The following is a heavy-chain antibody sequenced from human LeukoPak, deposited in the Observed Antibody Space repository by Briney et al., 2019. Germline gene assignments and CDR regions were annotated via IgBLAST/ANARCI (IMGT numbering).Heavy chain of an antibody. CDR3: ARGYFGDYGVRYAFDI. Sequence: SETLSLTCAVSGYSISSGFYWGWIRQPPGKGLEWIGSIYHSGTTFYNPSLKSRVTISLDTSKNQFSLKLSSVTAADTAVCYCARGYFGDYGVRYAFDIWGQGTMVTVSS. J-gene: IGHJ3*02. CDR1: GYSISSGFY. V-gene: IGHV4-38-2*01. D-gene: IGHD4-17*01. CDR2: IYHSGTT.